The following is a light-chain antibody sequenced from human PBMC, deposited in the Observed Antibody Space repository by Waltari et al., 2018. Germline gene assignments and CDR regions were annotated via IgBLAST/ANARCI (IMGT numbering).Light chain of an antibody. CDR3: QVWTTGAGV. CDR1: NIGDKI. CDR2: RDT. J-gene: IGLJ3*02. Sequence: SYELTQPVSVSVALGQTARITCGGNNIGDKIVHWYQQKPGQAPVLVIFRDTNRPSGIPERVSGSKSGNTATLTISRAQGGDEADYYCQVWTTGAGVFGGGTKLSVL. V-gene: IGLV3-9*01.